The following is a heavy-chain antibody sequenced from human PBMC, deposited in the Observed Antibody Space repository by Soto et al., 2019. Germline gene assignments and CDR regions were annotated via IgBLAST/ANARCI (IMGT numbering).Heavy chain of an antibody. CDR1: GYTFTSYG. J-gene: IGHJ6*02. D-gene: IGHD6-19*01. CDR3: ARNPQYSSGWYANYYYYGMDV. CDR2: ISAYNGNT. Sequence: GASVKVSCKASGYTFTSYGISWVRQAPGQGLEWMGWISAYNGNTTYAQKLQGRVTMTTDTSTSTAYMELRSLRSDDTAVYYCARNPQYSSGWYANYYYYGMDVWGQGTTVTVSS. V-gene: IGHV1-18*01.